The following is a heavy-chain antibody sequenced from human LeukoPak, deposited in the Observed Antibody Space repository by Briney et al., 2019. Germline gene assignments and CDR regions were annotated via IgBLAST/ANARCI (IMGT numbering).Heavy chain of an antibody. CDR2: ISYDGSNK. V-gene: IGHV3-30*18. CDR1: GFTFSSYG. CDR3: ANSEEWELHLQH. D-gene: IGHD1-26*01. Sequence: GGSLRLSCAASGFTFSSYGMHWVRQAPGQGLEWVAVISYDGSNKYYADSVKGRFTISRDNSKNTLYLQMNSLRAEDTAVYYCANSEEWELHLQHWGQGTLVTVSS. J-gene: IGHJ1*01.